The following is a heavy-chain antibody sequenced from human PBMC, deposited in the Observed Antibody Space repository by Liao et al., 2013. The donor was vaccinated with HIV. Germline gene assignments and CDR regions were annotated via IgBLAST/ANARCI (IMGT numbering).Heavy chain of an antibody. CDR3: ARTDQYYDFWNGYENWFDP. CDR2: MSTSGST. D-gene: IGHD3-3*01. Sequence: QVQLQESGPGLVKPSQTLSLTCTVSGGSLSSYYWSWIRQPAGKGLEWIGRMSTSGSTNYNPSLWSRVTTSLDTSKNQFSLKLSSVTAADTAVYYCARTDQYYDFWNGYENWFDPWGQGTLVTVSS. J-gene: IGHJ5*02. CDR1: GGSLSSYY. V-gene: IGHV4-4*07.